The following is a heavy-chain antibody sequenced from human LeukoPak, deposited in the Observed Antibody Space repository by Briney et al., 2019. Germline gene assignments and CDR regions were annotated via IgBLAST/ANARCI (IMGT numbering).Heavy chain of an antibody. Sequence: PGGSLRLSCAASGFTFSNAWMSWVRQAPGKGLEWVARSRNNRHSFSTEYAASVRGRFSISRDDSKTSLYLQMNSLKTEDTAVYYCARDSDREQQLGLDAFDIWGQGTMVTVSS. J-gene: IGHJ3*02. CDR2: SRNNRHSFST. V-gene: IGHV3-72*01. CDR1: GFTFSNAW. CDR3: ARDSDREQQLGLDAFDI. D-gene: IGHD6-13*01.